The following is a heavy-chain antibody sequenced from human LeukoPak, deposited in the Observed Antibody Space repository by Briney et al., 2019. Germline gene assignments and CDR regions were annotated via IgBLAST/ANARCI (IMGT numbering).Heavy chain of an antibody. CDR1: GGSISSYY. Sequence: SETLSLTCTVSGGSISSYYWSWIRQPPGKGLEWIGYIYYSGSTNYNPSLKSRVTISVDTSKNQFSLKLSSVTAADTAVYYCARVVWVSSGPDAFDIWGQGTMVTVSS. CDR2: IYYSGST. V-gene: IGHV4-59*01. CDR3: ARVVWVSSGPDAFDI. D-gene: IGHD3-22*01. J-gene: IGHJ3*02.